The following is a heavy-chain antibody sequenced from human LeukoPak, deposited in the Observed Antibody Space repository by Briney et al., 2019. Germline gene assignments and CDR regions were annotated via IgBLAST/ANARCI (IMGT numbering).Heavy chain of an antibody. V-gene: IGHV3-23*01. Sequence: PGGSLRLSCAASGFTFSSYGMSWVRQAPGKGLERVSAISGSGGSTYYADSVKGRFTISRDNSKNTLYLQMNSLRAEDTAVYYCARDPPGAMVIGAPDYWGQGTLVTVSS. CDR3: ARDPPGAMVIGAPDY. J-gene: IGHJ4*02. CDR1: GFTFSSYG. CDR2: ISGSGGST. D-gene: IGHD5-18*01.